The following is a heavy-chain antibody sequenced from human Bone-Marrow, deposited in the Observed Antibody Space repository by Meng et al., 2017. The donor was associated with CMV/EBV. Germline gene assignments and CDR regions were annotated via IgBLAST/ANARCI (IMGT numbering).Heavy chain of an antibody. CDR2: INPNSGGT. V-gene: IGHV1-2*02. J-gene: IGHJ6*02. CDR1: GYTFTDYF. Sequence: ASVKVSCKASGYTFTDYFIHWVRQAPGQGLEWMGWINPNSGGTNFAQKFQGRVTMTSDTSVSTAYMELSSLRSEDTAVYYCARAIAARSNYYYYYGMDVWGQGTTVTVSS. D-gene: IGHD6-6*01. CDR3: ARAIAARSNYYYYYGMDV.